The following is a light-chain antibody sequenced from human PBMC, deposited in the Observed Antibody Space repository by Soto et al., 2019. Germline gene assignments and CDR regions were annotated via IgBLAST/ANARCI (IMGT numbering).Light chain of an antibody. V-gene: IGKV3D-15*01. Sequence: EIVMTQSPATLSVSPGERATLSCRASQSVRSNLAWYQQKPGQAPRLLIFGASTRAIGIPARFSGSGSGTEFTLTINSLQSEDFAIYYCQQYNNWPPTFGQGTKLEIK. CDR2: GAS. J-gene: IGKJ2*01. CDR1: QSVRSN. CDR3: QQYNNWPPT.